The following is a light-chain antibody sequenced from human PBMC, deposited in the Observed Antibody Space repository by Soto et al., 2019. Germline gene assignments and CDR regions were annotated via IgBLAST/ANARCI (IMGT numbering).Light chain of an antibody. J-gene: IGLJ2*01. CDR1: SNDVGGYNY. V-gene: IGLV2-8*01. CDR3: SSYAGRNNLL. Sequence: QSVLTQPPSASGSPGQSVTISCTGTSNDVGGYNYVSWYQQHPGKAPKLMIYEVSKRPSGVPDRFSGSKSGNTASLTVYGIQAEDEADYYCSSYAGRNNLLFGGGTKLTVL. CDR2: EVS.